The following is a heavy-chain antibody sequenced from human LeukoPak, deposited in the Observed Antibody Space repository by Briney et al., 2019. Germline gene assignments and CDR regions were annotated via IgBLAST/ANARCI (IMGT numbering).Heavy chain of an antibody. CDR2: ISNDGTTE. CDR3: ATLRDIVVVATTPTDV. J-gene: IGHJ6*04. Sequence: PGGSLRLSCAASGFTFRSYGMHWVRQAPGKGLEWVAIISNDGTTESYTDSVKGRFTISRDNFKNTLYLQMNGLRLEDTAVYYCATLRDIVVVATTPTDVWGKGTTVIVSS. V-gene: IGHV3-30*19. CDR1: GFTFRSYG. D-gene: IGHD2-2*01.